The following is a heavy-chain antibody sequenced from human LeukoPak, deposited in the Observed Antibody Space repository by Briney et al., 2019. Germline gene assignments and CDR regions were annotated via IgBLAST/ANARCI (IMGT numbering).Heavy chain of an antibody. V-gene: IGHV3-48*03. J-gene: IGHJ6*04. CDR2: ISSSGSTI. Sequence: AGGSVRLSCPASGFTFSSYEMNWVRQAPGKGLEWVSYISSSGSTIYYADSVKGRFTISRDNAKNSLYLQMNSLRAEDTAVYYCARDLSGLYYYYGMDVWGKGTTVTVSS. CDR1: GFTFSSYE. CDR3: ARDLSGLYYYYGMDV.